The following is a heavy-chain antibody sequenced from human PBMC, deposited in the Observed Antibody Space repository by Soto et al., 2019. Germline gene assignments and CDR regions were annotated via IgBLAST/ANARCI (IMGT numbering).Heavy chain of an antibody. Sequence: GGSLRLSCAASGFTFSSYAMSWVRQAPGKGLEWVSAISGSGGSTYYPDSVKGRFTISRDNSKNTLYLQMNSLRAEDTAVYYCAKDLEGSGYDSGNDYWGQGTLVTVSS. J-gene: IGHJ4*02. V-gene: IGHV3-23*01. CDR2: ISGSGGST. CDR3: AKDLEGSGYDSGNDY. CDR1: GFTFSSYA. D-gene: IGHD5-12*01.